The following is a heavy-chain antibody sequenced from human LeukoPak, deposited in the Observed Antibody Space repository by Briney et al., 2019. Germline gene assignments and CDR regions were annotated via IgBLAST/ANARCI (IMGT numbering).Heavy chain of an antibody. CDR1: GGSVSGYY. J-gene: IGHJ4*02. CDR2: IYNSVTT. D-gene: IGHD5-24*01. V-gene: IGHV4-59*08. Sequence: NPSETLSPTCTVSGGSVSGYYWSWIRQPPGKGLEWIAYIYNSVTTNYSPSLKSRATISVDASKNQFSLNLSSVTAADTAVYYCARLGRLDGYVFDYWGQGTLVTVSS. CDR3: ARLGRLDGYVFDY.